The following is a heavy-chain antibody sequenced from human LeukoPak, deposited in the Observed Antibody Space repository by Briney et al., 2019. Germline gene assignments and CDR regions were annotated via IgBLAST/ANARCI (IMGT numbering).Heavy chain of an antibody. J-gene: IGHJ4*02. V-gene: IGHV3-23*01. CDR1: GFTFSSRA. Sequence: SGGSLRLSCTASGFTFSSRAMSWVRQAPGKGLEWVSTISAGGFTTYDADSVNGRFTISRDNSKKTLYLQMNSLRAEDTAVYYCCSRYSSGRGFDSWGQGALVTVSS. CDR2: ISAGGFTT. D-gene: IGHD2-8*02. CDR3: CSRYSSGRGFDS.